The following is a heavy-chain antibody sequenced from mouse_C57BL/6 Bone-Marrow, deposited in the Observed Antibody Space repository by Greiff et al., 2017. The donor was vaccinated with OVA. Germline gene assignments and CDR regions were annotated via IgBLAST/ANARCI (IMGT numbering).Heavy chain of an antibody. D-gene: IGHD2-4*01. Sequence: VMLVESGPGLVAPSQSLSITCTVSGFSLTSYGVSWVRQPPGKGLEWLGVIWGDGSTNYHSALISSLSISTDNSKRQVFLKLNSLQTDDSATYYWAKCMDYDGGYSYAMDYWGQGTSVTVSS. CDR1: GFSLTSYG. CDR3: AKCMDYDGGYSYAMDY. CDR2: IWGDGST. J-gene: IGHJ4*01. V-gene: IGHV2-3*01.